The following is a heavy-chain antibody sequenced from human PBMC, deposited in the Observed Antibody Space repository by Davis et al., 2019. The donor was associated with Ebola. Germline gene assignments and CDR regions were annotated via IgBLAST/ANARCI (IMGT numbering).Heavy chain of an antibody. D-gene: IGHD7-27*01. Sequence: GESLKISCAASGFTFSSYWMSWVRQAQGKGLEWVANIKQDGSEKYYVDSVKGRFTISRDNAKNSLYLQMNSLRAEDTAVYYCARNRASLTGDRGEGLYYYYYYMDVWGKGTTVTVSS. CDR3: ARNRASLTGDRGEGLYYYYYYMDV. V-gene: IGHV3-7*01. J-gene: IGHJ6*03. CDR2: IKQDGSEK. CDR1: GFTFSSYW.